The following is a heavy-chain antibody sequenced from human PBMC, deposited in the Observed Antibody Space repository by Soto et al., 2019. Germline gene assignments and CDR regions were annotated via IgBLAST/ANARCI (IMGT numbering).Heavy chain of an antibody. CDR1: GGSVSSGSYY. V-gene: IGHV4-61*01. J-gene: IGHJ3*02. CDR2: IYYSGST. Sequence: SETLSLTCTVSGGSVSSGSYYWSWIRQPPGKGLEWIGYIYYSGSTNYSPSLKSRVTISVDTSKNQFSLKLSSVTAADTAVYYCARDSTFDIWGQGTMVTVSS. CDR3: ARDSTFDI. D-gene: IGHD2-2*01.